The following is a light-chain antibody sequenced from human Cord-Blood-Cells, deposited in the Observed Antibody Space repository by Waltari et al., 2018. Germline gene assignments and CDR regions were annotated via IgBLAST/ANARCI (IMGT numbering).Light chain of an antibody. V-gene: IGKV3-15*01. Sequence: EIVLTQSPATLSVSPAERATLSCRASHSVSSNLAWYQQQPSQAPRLLSYGASPKATVIPARFSGSGSGTEFTLTISSLQSEDFAVYYCQQYNNWPPWTFGQGTKVEIK. J-gene: IGKJ1*01. CDR2: GAS. CDR3: QQYNNWPPWT. CDR1: HSVSSN.